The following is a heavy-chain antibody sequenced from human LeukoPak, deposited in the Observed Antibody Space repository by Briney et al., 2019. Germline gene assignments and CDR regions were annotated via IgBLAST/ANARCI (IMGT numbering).Heavy chain of an antibody. D-gene: IGHD6-13*01. CDR1: GYTFTSYD. CDR2: ISAYNGNT. Sequence: GASVKVSCKASGYTFTSYDINWVRQAPGQGLEWMGWISAYNGNTNYAQKLQGRVTMTTDTSTSTAYMELRSLRSDDTAVYYCARALPGAATAHNWFDPWGQGTLVTVSS. CDR3: ARALPGAATAHNWFDP. J-gene: IGHJ5*02. V-gene: IGHV1-18*01.